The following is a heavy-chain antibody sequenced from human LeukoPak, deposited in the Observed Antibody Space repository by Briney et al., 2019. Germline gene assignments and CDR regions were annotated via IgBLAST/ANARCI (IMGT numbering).Heavy chain of an antibody. CDR2: ITSGGST. V-gene: IGHV3-23*01. D-gene: IGHD6-6*01. Sequence: GGSLRLSCAASGFTLSSYAMSWVRQAPGKGLEWVPAITSGGSTYYADSVKGRFTISRDNSKNTLWLQMNSLRAEDTAAYYCAKESSYSSSFMDYWGQGTLVTVSS. CDR1: GFTLSSYA. CDR3: AKESSYSSSFMDY. J-gene: IGHJ4*02.